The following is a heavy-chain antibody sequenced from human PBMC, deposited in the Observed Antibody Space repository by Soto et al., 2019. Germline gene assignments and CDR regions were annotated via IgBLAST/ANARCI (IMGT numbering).Heavy chain of an antibody. CDR1: GGSISSGGYY. J-gene: IGHJ4*02. Sequence: PSETLSLTCTVSGGSISSGGYYWSWIRQHPGKGLEWIGYIYYSGSTYYNPSLKSRVTISVDTSKNQFSLKLSSVTAADTAVYYCARTGYCSGGSCYLLDYWGRGTLVTVSS. V-gene: IGHV4-31*03. CDR2: IYYSGST. D-gene: IGHD2-15*01. CDR3: ARTGYCSGGSCYLLDY.